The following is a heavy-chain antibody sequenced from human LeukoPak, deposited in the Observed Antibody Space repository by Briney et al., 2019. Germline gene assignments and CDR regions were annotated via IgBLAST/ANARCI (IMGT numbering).Heavy chain of an antibody. V-gene: IGHV3-30-3*01. D-gene: IGHD3-9*01. CDR1: GFTFSSYA. CDR2: ISYDGSNK. Sequence: PGGSLRLSCAASGFTFSSYAMHWVRQAPGKGLEWVAVISYDGSNKYYADSVKGRFTISRDNSKNTLYLQMNSLRAEDTAVYYCAREGDYDILTGYFDYWGQGTLVTVSS. J-gene: IGHJ4*02. CDR3: AREGDYDILTGYFDY.